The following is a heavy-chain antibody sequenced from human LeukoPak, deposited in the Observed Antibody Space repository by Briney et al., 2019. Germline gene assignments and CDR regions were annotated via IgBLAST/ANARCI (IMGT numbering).Heavy chain of an antibody. J-gene: IGHJ4*02. Sequence: GGSLRLSCTGSGFTFSRYSINWVRQAPGKGLEWVSVIWGNGYTTYYADSVKGRFTISRDNFKNTVYLQMDSLRAEDTAIYYCAKDREPGDGYDIDSWGQGTLVTVSS. D-gene: IGHD5-12*01. V-gene: IGHV3-23*01. CDR3: AKDREPGDGYDIDS. CDR2: IWGNGYTT. CDR1: GFTFSRYS.